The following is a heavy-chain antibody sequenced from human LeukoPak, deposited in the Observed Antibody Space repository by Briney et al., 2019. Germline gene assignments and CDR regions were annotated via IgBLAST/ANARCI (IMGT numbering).Heavy chain of an antibody. CDR3: ARGRKPFDY. CDR2: INHSGST. J-gene: IGHJ4*02. Sequence: PSETLSLTCAVYGGSFRGYYWSWIRQPPGKGLEWIGEINHSGSTNYNPSLKSRVTISVDTSKNQFSLKLSSVTAADTAVYYCARGRKPFDYWGQGTLVTVSS. CDR1: GGSFRGYY. V-gene: IGHV4-34*01.